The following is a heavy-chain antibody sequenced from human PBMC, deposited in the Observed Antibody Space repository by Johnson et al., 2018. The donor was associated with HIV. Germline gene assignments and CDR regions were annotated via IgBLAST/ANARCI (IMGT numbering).Heavy chain of an antibody. CDR3: VRDIARRGGTAFDI. CDR2: ISYDGRNK. V-gene: IGHV3-30*14. D-gene: IGHD1-26*01. J-gene: IGHJ3*02. Sequence: QVQLVESGGGVVQPGRSLRLSCAASGFPFSTYAMNWVRQSPGKGLEWVAAISYDGRNKYYADSVKGRFTISRDNSNNTLHLQMNSLRPEDTAVYYCVRDIARRGGTAFDIWGQGTLVTVSS. CDR1: GFPFSTYA.